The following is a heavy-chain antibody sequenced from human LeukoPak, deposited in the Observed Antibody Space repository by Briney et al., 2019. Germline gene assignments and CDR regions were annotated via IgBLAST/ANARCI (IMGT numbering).Heavy chain of an antibody. J-gene: IGHJ6*02. CDR2: ISSSGSTI. CDR3: ARDGLLWFGELFYYGMDV. Sequence: GGSLRLSCAASGFTFSDYYMSWIRQAPGKGLEWVSYISSSGSTIYYADSVKGRFTISRDNAKNSLYLQMNSLRAEDTAVYYCARDGLLWFGELFYYGMDVWGQGTTVTVSS. CDR1: GFTFSDYY. D-gene: IGHD3-10*01. V-gene: IGHV3-11*01.